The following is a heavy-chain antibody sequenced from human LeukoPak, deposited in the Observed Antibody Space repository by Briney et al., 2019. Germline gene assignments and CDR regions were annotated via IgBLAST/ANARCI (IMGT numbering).Heavy chain of an antibody. CDR3: ARVLRYFDWPCDY. CDR1: GGSISSSSFY. V-gene: IGHV4-39*01. CDR2: INYGGST. D-gene: IGHD3-9*01. Sequence: SETLSLTCTISGGSISSSSFYWGWIRQPPGKGLEWIGSINYGGSTSYNPSLKNRVTVSLGTSKTQFSLRLSSVTAADTAVYYCARVLRYFDWPCDYWGQGTLVTVSS. J-gene: IGHJ4*02.